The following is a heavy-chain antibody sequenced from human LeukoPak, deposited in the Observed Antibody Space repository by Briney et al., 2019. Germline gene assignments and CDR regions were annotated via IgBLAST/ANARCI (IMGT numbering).Heavy chain of an antibody. CDR3: ARRDGDYRAFGY. CDR2: INHSGST. Sequence: SETLSLTCAVYGGSFSGYYWSWIRQPPGKGLEWIGEINHSGSTNYNPSLRSRVTISVDTSKNQFSLKLSSVTAADTAVYYCARRDGDYRAFGYWGQGTLVTVSS. CDR1: GGSFSGYY. J-gene: IGHJ4*02. D-gene: IGHD4-11*01. V-gene: IGHV4-34*01.